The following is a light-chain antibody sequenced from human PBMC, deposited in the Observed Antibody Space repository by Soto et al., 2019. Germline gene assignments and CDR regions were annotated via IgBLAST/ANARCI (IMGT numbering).Light chain of an antibody. Sequence: DIVMTXSPDSLAXSLGERATIXXKSSQSVLYSSNNENYLAWYQQKPGQPPKLLIYWASTRESGVPDRFSGSGSGTDFTLTISSLQDEDVAVYYCQQYYGTPWTXGQGTKVEIK. V-gene: IGKV4-1*01. CDR3: QQYYGTPWT. J-gene: IGKJ1*01. CDR1: QSVLYSSNNENY. CDR2: WAS.